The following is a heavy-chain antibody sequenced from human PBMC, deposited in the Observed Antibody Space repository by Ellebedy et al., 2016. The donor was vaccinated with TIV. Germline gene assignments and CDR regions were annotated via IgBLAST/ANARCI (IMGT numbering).Heavy chain of an antibody. CDR2: IIPIFGTA. V-gene: IGHV1-69*06. J-gene: IGHJ6*02. D-gene: IGHD2-2*03. CDR1: GGTFSSYA. Sequence: SVKVSXXASGGTFSSYAISWVRQAPGQGLEWMGGIIPIFGTANYAQKFQGRVTITADKSTSTAYMELSSLRSEDTAVYYCARGLGYCSSTSCSHLYYYYGMDVWGQGTTVTVSS. CDR3: ARGLGYCSSTSCSHLYYYYGMDV.